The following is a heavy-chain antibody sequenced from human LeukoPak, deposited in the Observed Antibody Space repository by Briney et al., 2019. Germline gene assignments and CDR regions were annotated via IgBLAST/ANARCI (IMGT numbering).Heavy chain of an antibody. CDR1: GFTFSSYS. J-gene: IGHJ4*02. Sequence: PGGSLRLSCAASGFTFSSYSMNWVRQAPGKGLEWVAVIWYDGSNKYYADSVKGRFTISRDNSKNTLYLQMNSLRAEDTAVYYCARDQWSSSWEEGYYFDYWGQGTLVTVSS. CDR3: ARDQWSSSWEEGYYFDY. CDR2: IWYDGSNK. D-gene: IGHD6-13*01. V-gene: IGHV3-33*08.